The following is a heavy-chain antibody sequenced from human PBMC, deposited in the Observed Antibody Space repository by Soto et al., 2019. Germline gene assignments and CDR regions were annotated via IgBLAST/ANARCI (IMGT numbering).Heavy chain of an antibody. J-gene: IGHJ6*03. CDR2: INPSGGST. Sequence: GASVKVSCKASGYTFTSYYMHWVRQAPGQGLEWMGIINPSGGSTSYAQKFQGRVTMTRDTSTSTVYMELSSLRSEDTAVYYCARGGYSCSSVYYYYMEVWGKGTTVTVSS. CDR1: GYTFTSYY. D-gene: IGHD6-6*01. V-gene: IGHV1-46*03. CDR3: ARGGYSCSSVYYYYMEV.